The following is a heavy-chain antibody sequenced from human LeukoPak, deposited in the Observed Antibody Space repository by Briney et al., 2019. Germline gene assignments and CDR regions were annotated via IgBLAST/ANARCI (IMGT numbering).Heavy chain of an antibody. J-gene: IGHJ3*02. D-gene: IGHD3-22*01. Sequence: SVKVSCKASGGTFSSYAISWVRQAPGQGLEWMGGIIPIFGTANYAQKFQGRVTITADESTSTAYMELSSLRSEDTAVYYCARNTYYYDSSGYYKSPKAFDIWGQGTMVTVSS. CDR2: IIPIFGTA. V-gene: IGHV1-69*13. CDR1: GGTFSSYA. CDR3: ARNTYYYDSSGYYKSPKAFDI.